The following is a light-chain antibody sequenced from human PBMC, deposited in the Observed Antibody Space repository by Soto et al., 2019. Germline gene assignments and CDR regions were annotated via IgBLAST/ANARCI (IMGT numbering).Light chain of an antibody. CDR1: QSLFDSADGNTY. CDR3: VQRREFPIT. CDR2: TLS. Sequence: DIVMTQTPLSLPVTPGEPASISFSSIQSLFDSADGNTYLDWYVQKPGQSPQLLIYTLSSRASGVPDRFSGIGSRTDFTLKISRVEAEDVGVYYCVQRREFPITFGQGTRLEIK. V-gene: IGKV2-40*01. J-gene: IGKJ5*01.